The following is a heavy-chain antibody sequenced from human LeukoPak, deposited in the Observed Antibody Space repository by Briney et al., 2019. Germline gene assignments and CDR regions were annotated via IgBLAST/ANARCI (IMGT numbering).Heavy chain of an antibody. D-gene: IGHD1-1*01. CDR3: ARGGVQGYYYMDV. J-gene: IGHJ6*03. V-gene: IGHV1-8*03. CDR1: GYTFTGYY. Sequence: ASVKVSCKASGYTFTGYYMHWVRQAPGQGLEWMGWMNPNSGNTGYAQKFQGRVTITRNTSISTAYMELSSLRSGDTAVYYCARGGVQGYYYMDVWGKGTTVTVSS. CDR2: MNPNSGNT.